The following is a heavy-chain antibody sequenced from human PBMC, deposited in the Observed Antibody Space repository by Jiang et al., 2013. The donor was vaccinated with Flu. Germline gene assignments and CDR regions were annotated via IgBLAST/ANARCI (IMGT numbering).Heavy chain of an antibody. CDR2: INPSGGST. J-gene: IGHJ5*02. D-gene: IGHD1-26*01. CDR3: AIIRRIVGATNHWFDP. Sequence: KASGYTFTSYYMHWVRQAPGQGLEWMGIINPSGGSTSYAQKFQGRVTMTRDTSTSTVYMELSSLRSEDTAVYYCAIIRRIVGATNHWFDPWGQGTLVTVSS. V-gene: IGHV1-46*01. CDR1: GYTFTSYY.